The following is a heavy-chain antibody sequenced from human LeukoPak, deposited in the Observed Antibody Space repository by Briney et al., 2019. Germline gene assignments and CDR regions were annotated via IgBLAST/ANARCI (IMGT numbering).Heavy chain of an antibody. J-gene: IGHJ4*02. D-gene: IGHD6-6*01. CDR3: AREEQLAPFDY. CDR1: GGTFSSYA. Sequence: GASVKVSCKASGGTFSSYAISWVRQAPGQGLEWMGRIIPIFGIANYAQKFQGSVTITADKSTSTAYMELSSLRSEDTAVYYCAREEQLAPFDYWGQGTLVTVSS. CDR2: IIPIFGIA. V-gene: IGHV1-69*04.